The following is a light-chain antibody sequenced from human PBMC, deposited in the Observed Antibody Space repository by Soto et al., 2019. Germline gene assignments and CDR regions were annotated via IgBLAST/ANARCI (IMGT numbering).Light chain of an antibody. Sequence: EIVLTQSPATLSLSPGERATLSCRASESISTYLGWYQQKPGQAPRPLIYDASNRTTGIPARFSGSRSGTEFTLTISSLEPEDSAVYFCQQRSSGGTFGQGTRLEIK. CDR2: DAS. V-gene: IGKV3-11*01. CDR1: ESISTY. J-gene: IGKJ5*01. CDR3: QQRSSGGT.